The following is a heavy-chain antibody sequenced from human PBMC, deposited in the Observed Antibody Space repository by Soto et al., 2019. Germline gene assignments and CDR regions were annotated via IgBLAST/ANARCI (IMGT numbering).Heavy chain of an antibody. Sequence: PGGSRRLSCAASGFTFSSYAMSWVRQAPGKGLEWVSAISGSGGSTYYADSVKGRFTISRDNSKNTLYLQMNSLRAEDTAVYYCANAIAVAGPFDYWGQGTLVTVSS. CDR1: GFTFSSYA. D-gene: IGHD6-19*01. V-gene: IGHV3-23*01. CDR2: ISGSGGST. J-gene: IGHJ4*02. CDR3: ANAIAVAGPFDY.